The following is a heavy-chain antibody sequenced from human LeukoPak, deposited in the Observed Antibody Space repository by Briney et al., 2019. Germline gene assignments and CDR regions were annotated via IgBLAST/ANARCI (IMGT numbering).Heavy chain of an antibody. CDR1: GGTFSSYA. V-gene: IGHV1-69*13. CDR2: IIPIFGTA. J-gene: IGHJ3*02. D-gene: IGHD1-26*01. CDR3: ASAVGATFGTFDI. Sequence: GASVEVSCKASGGTFSSYAISWVRQAPGQGLEWMGGIIPIFGTANYAQKFQGRVTITADESTSTAYMELSSLRSEDTAVYYCASAVGATFGTFDIWGQGTMVTVSS.